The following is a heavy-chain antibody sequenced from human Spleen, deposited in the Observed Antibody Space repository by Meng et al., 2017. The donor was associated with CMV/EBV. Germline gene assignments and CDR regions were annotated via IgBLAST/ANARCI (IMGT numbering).Heavy chain of an antibody. V-gene: IGHV3-33*01. CDR2: ILSDESKK. J-gene: IGHJ6*02. Sequence: GESLKISCVASGIGFSTYGMHWVRQAPGKGLEWVALILSDESKKYYRDSVKGRFTISRDNSKDTLYLEMNRLRAEDTAVYYCATDDGDYVDEGYYYGMDVWGQGTSVTVSS. CDR3: ATDDGDYVDEGYYYGMDV. D-gene: IGHD4-17*01. CDR1: GIGFSTYG.